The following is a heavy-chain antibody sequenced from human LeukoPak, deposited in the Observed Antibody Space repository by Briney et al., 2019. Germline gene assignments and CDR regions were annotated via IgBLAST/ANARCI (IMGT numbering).Heavy chain of an antibody. V-gene: IGHV4-61*08. CDR1: GGSISSGGYY. D-gene: IGHD5-24*01. J-gene: IGHJ6*02. CDR3: ARVTLEMATITGRAYYYYYGMDV. CDR2: IYYSGST. Sequence: PSETLSLTCTVSGGSISSGGYYWSWIRQHPGKGLEWIGYIYYSGSTNYNPSLKSRVTISVDTSKNQFSLKLSSVTAADTAVYYCARVTLEMATITGRAYYYYYGMDVWGQGTTVTVSS.